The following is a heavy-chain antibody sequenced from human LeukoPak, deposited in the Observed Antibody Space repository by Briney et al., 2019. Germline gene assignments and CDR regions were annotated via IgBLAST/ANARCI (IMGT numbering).Heavy chain of an antibody. J-gene: IGHJ4*02. Sequence: GGSLRLSCAASGFTFSSDWMHWVRQVPGKGLVWVSRINFDGSNTIYADSVKGRFTISRDNAKNTLYLQMNSLRTEDTAVYYCARGSGSVPNLLDYWGQGTPVTVSS. D-gene: IGHD2-15*01. CDR2: INFDGSNT. V-gene: IGHV3-74*01. CDR3: ARGSGSVPNLLDY. CDR1: GFTFSSDW.